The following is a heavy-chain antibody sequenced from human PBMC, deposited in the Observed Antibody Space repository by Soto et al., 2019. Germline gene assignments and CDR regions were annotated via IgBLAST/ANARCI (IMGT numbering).Heavy chain of an antibody. CDR1: GFTFSSYA. CDR2: ISYDGSNK. CDR3: ARDYSSSSTGRNRGTFDY. Sequence: GGSLRLSCAASGFTFSSYAMHWVRQAPGKGLEWVAVISYDGSNKYYADSVKGRFTISRDNSKNTLYLQMNSLRAEDTAVYYCARDYSSSSTGRNRGTFDYWGQGTLVTVS. J-gene: IGHJ4*02. D-gene: IGHD6-6*01. V-gene: IGHV3-30-3*01.